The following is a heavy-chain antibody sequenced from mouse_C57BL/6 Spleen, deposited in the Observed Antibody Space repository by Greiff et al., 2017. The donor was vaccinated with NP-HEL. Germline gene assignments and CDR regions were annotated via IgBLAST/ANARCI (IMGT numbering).Heavy chain of an antibody. CDR2: INPNNGGT. V-gene: IGHV1-18*01. D-gene: IGHD2-5*01. CDR1: GYTFTDYN. Sequence: EVQLQQSGPELVKPGASVKIPCKASGYTFTDYNMDWVKQSHGKSLEWIGDINPNNGGTIYNQKFKGKATLTVDKSSSTAYMELRSLTSEDTAVYYCARIPPYYSNYVGYFDVWGTGTTVTVSS. J-gene: IGHJ1*03. CDR3: ARIPPYYSNYVGYFDV.